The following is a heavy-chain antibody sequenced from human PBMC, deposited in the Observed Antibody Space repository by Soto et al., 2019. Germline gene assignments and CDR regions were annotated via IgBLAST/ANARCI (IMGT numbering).Heavy chain of an antibody. D-gene: IGHD2-2*01. CDR3: ARDRRYQLLFGDAFDI. V-gene: IGHV4-31*03. Sequence: SETLSLTCTVSGGSISSGGYYWSWIRQHPGKGLEWIGYIYYSGSTYYNPSLKSRVTISVDTSKNQFSLKLSPVTAADTAVYYCARDRRYQLLFGDAFDIWGQGTMVTVSS. CDR2: IYYSGST. CDR1: GGSISSGGYY. J-gene: IGHJ3*02.